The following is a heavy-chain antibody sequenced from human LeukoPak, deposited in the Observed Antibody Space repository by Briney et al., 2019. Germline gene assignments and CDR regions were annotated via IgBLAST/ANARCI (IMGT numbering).Heavy chain of an antibody. J-gene: IGHJ4*02. CDR2: IYSGGST. V-gene: IGHV3-53*01. CDR3: AKGHSSVIVPAEFGY. D-gene: IGHD2-2*01. Sequence: PGGSLRLSCAASGFTVSSNYMSWVRQAPGKGLEWVSVIYSGGSTYYADSVKGRFTTSRDNSKNTLYLQMNSLGAEDTAVFYCAKGHSSVIVPAEFGYWGQGTLVTVSS. CDR1: GFTVSSNY.